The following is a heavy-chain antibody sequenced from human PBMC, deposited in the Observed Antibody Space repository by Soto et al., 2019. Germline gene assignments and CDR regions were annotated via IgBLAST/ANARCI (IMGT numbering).Heavy chain of an antibody. V-gene: IGHV3-66*01. CDR3: ARDASGTLHFDY. D-gene: IGHD1-26*01. CDR2: IYSGGST. Sequence: EVQLVESGGGLVQPGGSLRLSCAASGFTVSSNYMSWVRQAPGKGLEWVSVIYSGGSTYYADSVKGRFTISRDNSKNTLYLQMNSLRADDTAVYYCARDASGTLHFDYWGQGTVVTVSS. CDR1: GFTVSSNY. J-gene: IGHJ4*02.